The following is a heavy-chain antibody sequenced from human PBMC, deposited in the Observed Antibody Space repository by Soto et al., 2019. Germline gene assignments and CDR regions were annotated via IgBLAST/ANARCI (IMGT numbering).Heavy chain of an antibody. CDR3: ARGLPSGSSWYTN. CDR1: GGSISSGGYS. J-gene: IGHJ4*02. Sequence: QLQLQESGSGLVKPSQTLSLTCAVSGGSISSGGYSWSWIRQPPGKGLEWIGYIYHSGSTYYNPSLKSRVTISVDRSKNRFSLKLSSVTAADTAVYYCARGLPSGSSWYTNWGQGTLVTVSS. D-gene: IGHD6-13*01. V-gene: IGHV4-30-2*01. CDR2: IYHSGST.